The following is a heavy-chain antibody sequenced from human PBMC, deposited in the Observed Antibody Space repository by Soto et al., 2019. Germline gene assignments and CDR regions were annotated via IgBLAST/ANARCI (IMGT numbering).Heavy chain of an antibody. CDR2: IYYSGST. D-gene: IGHD6-13*01. J-gene: IGHJ6*02. Sequence: SETLSLTFTVSGGSISSYYWSWIRQPPGKGLEWIGYIYYSGSTNYNPSLKSRVTISVDTSKNQFSLTLSSVTAADTAVYYCARTTSTKAIAAAGLNLYYYYGMDVWGQGTTVTVSS. CDR1: GGSISSYY. CDR3: ARTTSTKAIAAAGLNLYYYYGMDV. V-gene: IGHV4-59*01.